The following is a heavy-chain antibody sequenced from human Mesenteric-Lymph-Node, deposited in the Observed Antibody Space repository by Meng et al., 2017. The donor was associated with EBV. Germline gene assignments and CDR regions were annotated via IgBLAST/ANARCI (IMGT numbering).Heavy chain of an antibody. CDR3: VRGPWNN. D-gene: IGHD1/OR15-1a*01. CDR1: GFIVSGHY. CDR2: IYTDGST. V-gene: IGHV3-53*01. Sequence: VQVLECGGGLIHPGGSLSLSCAASGFIVSGHYMSWVRQAPGKGLEWVSVIYTDGSTYYADSVKGRFTISRDNSKNTLFIQMNNLRVDDTAVYYCVRGPWNNWGQGTLVTVSS. J-gene: IGHJ4*02.